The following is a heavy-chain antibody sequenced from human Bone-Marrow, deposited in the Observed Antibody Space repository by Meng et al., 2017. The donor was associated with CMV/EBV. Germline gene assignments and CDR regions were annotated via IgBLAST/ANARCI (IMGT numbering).Heavy chain of an antibody. CDR2: ITPIFGTA. J-gene: IGHJ3*02. CDR1: GGTFSSYA. D-gene: IGHD2-2*01. V-gene: IGHV1-69*05. Sequence: SVKVSCKASGGTFSSYAISWVRQAPGQGLEWMGGITPIFGTANYAQKFQGRVTITTDESTSTAYMELSSLRSEDTAVYYCVPYCSSTSCPIGAFDIWGQGTMVTVSS. CDR3: VPYCSSTSCPIGAFDI.